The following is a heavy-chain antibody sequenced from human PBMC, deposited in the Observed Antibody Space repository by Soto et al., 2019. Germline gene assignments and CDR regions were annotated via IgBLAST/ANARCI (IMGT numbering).Heavy chain of an antibody. V-gene: IGHV1-8*01. J-gene: IGHJ5*02. CDR1: ESTFINYY. CDR2: MNPNSGNT. CDR3: VRMASSGTLNWFDP. Sequence: ASGKVSCKGSESTFINYYISWVRQATGQGREWMGWMNPNSGNTGYALKFQGRVSMTRNTSIYTVYLELSSLASDDTAVYYCVRMASSGTLNWFDPWGQGTLVTVSS. D-gene: IGHD1-1*01.